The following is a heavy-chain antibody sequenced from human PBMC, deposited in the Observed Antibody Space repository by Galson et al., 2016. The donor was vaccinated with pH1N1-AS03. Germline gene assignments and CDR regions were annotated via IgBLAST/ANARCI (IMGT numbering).Heavy chain of an antibody. J-gene: IGHJ4*02. CDR3: ARRYYFDY. CDR1: GGTLSTFA. CDR2: IDPSGGPT. V-gene: IGHV1-46*01. Sequence: SVKVSCKASGGTLSTFAISWVRQAPGQGLEWMGIIDPSGGPTAYAPNFQGRITITTDTSTSTVYMELVSLRSEDTAVYYCARRYYFDYWGQGTLVTVSS. D-gene: IGHD3-16*02.